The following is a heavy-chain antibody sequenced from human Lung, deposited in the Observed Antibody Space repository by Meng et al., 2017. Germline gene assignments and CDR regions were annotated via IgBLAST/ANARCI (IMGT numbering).Heavy chain of an antibody. CDR3: ARERHSTIIRGVIDF. CDR2: INHGGST. CDR1: GGSISGSY. D-gene: IGHD3-10*01. V-gene: IGHV4-34*01. J-gene: IGHJ4*02. Sequence: QVHLRPWGDGPFRPPENLSLTCAVYGGSISGSYLSWLRQSPAKGLEWIGKINHGGSTNYNPSLESRVTISVDTPKNQFSLRLTSMTVADTAVYYCARERHSTIIRGVIDFWGQGALVTVSS.